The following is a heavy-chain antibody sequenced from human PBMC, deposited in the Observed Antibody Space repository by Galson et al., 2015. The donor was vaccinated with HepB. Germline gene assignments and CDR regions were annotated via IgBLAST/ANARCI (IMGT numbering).Heavy chain of an antibody. CDR1: GGTFSSYA. J-gene: IGHJ6*03. CDR2: IIPIFGTA. Sequence: SVKVSCKASGGTFSSYAISWVRQAPGQGLEWMGGIIPIFGTANYAQKFQGRVTITADESTSTAYMELSSLRSEDTAVYYCARDVVVAAYPYYYYMDVWGKGTTVTVSS. V-gene: IGHV1-69*13. D-gene: IGHD2-15*01. CDR3: ARDVVVAAYPYYYYMDV.